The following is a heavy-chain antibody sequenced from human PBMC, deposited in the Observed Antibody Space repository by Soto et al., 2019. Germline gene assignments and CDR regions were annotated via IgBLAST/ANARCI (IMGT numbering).Heavy chain of an antibody. J-gene: IGHJ6*02. V-gene: IGHV3-23*01. Sequence: PGGSLRLSCAASGFTFSSYAMSWVRQAPGKGLEWVSAISGSGGSTYYADSVKGRFTISRDNSKNTLYLQMNSLRAEDTAVYYCAKDTIPPHLTSTIHSSGDVWGQGTTVTVSS. CDR1: GFTFSSYA. CDR2: ISGSGGST. CDR3: AKDTIPPHLTSTIHSSGDV. D-gene: IGHD3-10*01.